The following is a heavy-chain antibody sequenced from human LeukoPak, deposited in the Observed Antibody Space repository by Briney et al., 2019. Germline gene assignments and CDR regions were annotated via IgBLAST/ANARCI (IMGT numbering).Heavy chain of an antibody. J-gene: IGHJ3*02. V-gene: IGHV3-74*01. CDR3: ARGNAHAFDI. CDR1: RFTFSSYW. Sequence: GGSLRLSCAASRFTFSSYWMHWVRQAPGKGLVWVSRINTDGSGTSYADSVKGRFTISRDNAKNTLYLQMNSLRAEDTAVYYCARGNAHAFDIWGQGTMVTVSS. CDR2: INTDGSGT. D-gene: IGHD1-1*01.